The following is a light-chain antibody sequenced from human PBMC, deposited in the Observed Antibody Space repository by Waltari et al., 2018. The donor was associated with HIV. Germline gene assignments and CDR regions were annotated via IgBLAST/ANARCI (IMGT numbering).Light chain of an antibody. CDR3: QAWDKTVV. CDR2: EDN. CDR1: ELGDRY. V-gene: IGLV3-1*01. J-gene: IGLJ2*01. Sequence: YGLTQAPSVSVSPGQTASITCSGDELGDRYASWYQQKPGQSPGLVIYEDNKRPSGIPERFSGSNSGNTATLTISGTQAMDEADYYCQAWDKTVVFGGGTKLTVV.